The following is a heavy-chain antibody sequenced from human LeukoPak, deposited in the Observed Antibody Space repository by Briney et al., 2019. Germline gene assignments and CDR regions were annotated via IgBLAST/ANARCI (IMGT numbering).Heavy chain of an antibody. V-gene: IGHV3-7*01. CDR3: ARVGDYFGASADAFDI. J-gene: IGHJ3*02. CDR1: GFTFSSYW. CDR2: IKQDGSEK. Sequence: GGSLRLSCAASGFTFSSYWMSWVRQAPGKGLEWVANIKQDGSEKYYVDSVKGRFTISRDNAKNSLYLQMNSLRAEDTAVYYCARVGDYFGASADAFDIWGQGTMVTVSS. D-gene: IGHD3-16*01.